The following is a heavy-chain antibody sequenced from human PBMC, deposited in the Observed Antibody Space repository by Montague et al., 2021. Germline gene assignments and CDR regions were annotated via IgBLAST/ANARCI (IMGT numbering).Heavy chain of an antibody. CDR1: GFTFSSYD. CDR3: ARGAHSSGYYGYYYYYGMDV. Sequence: SLRLSCAASGFTFSSYDMHWVRQATGKGLEWVSAIGTAGDTYYPGSVKGRFTISRENAKNSLYLQMNSLRAGDTAVCYCARGAHSSGYYGYYYYYGMDVWGQGTTVTVSS. J-gene: IGHJ6*02. CDR2: IGTAGDT. D-gene: IGHD3-22*01. V-gene: IGHV3-13*04.